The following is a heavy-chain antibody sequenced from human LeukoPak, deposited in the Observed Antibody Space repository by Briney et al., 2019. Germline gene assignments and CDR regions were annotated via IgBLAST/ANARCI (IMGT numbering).Heavy chain of an antibody. V-gene: IGHV3-11*04. Sequence: GGFLRLSCAASGFTFSNAWMSWVRQAPGKGLEWVSYISSSGSTIYYADSVKGRFTISRDNAKNPLYLQMNSLRAEDTAVYYCAELGITMIGGVWGKGTTVTISS. D-gene: IGHD3-10*02. J-gene: IGHJ6*04. CDR3: AELGITMIGGV. CDR2: ISSSGSTI. CDR1: GFTFSNAW.